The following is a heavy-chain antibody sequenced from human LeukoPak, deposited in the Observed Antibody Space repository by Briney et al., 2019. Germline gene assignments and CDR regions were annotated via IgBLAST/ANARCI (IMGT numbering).Heavy chain of an antibody. Sequence: GGSMRHSCAASGFTFSSYALSWVRQSPGKGLEWVSAISGSGGSTYYADSVKGRFTISRDNSKNTLYLQMNSLRAEDTAVYYCAKGYYYGSGTFDYWGQGTLVTVSS. V-gene: IGHV3-23*01. CDR2: ISGSGGST. J-gene: IGHJ4*02. CDR3: AKGYYYGSGTFDY. D-gene: IGHD3-10*01. CDR1: GFTFSSYA.